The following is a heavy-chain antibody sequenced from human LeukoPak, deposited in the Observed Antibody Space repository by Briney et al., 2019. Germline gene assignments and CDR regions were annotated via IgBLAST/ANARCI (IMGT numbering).Heavy chain of an antibody. CDR3: TLTPTIDY. J-gene: IGHJ4*02. V-gene: IGHV1-18*01. CDR1: GYTFDSGG. D-gene: IGHD3-9*01. Sequence: ASVKVPCKAHGYTFDSGGVTWVRQAPGQGLEWMGWISGDNDNTYYSQNFQGRLTLTTDTSSTTAYMELRSLRSDDTALYYCTLTPTIDYWGQGTLVIVSS. CDR2: ISGDNDNT.